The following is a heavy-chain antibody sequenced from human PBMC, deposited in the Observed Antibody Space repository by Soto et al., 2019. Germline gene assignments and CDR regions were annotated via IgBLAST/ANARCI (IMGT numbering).Heavy chain of an antibody. D-gene: IGHD1-26*01. CDR1: GFTFSSYE. CDR3: ARDSVGATPFDY. Sequence: GGSLRLSCAASGFTFSSYEMNWVRQAPGKGLEWVSYISSSGSTIYYADSAKGRFTISRDNAKNSLYLQMNSLRAEDTAVYYCARDSVGATPFDYWGQGTLVTVS. J-gene: IGHJ4*02. CDR2: ISSSGSTI. V-gene: IGHV3-48*03.